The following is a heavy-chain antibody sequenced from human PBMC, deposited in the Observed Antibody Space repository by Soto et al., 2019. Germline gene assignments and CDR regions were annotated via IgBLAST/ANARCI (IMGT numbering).Heavy chain of an antibody. Sequence: QVQLVESGGGVVQPGRSLRLSCAASGFTFSSYALHWVRQAPGKGLEWVAVISYDGSNRYYADSVKGRFTISRDNSKNTLYLQMNSMRAEDTAVYYCAKTPQSITALFYFDYWGQGTRVTVSS. CDR2: ISYDGSNR. J-gene: IGHJ4*02. CDR3: AKTPQSITALFYFDY. D-gene: IGHD6-6*01. CDR1: GFTFSSYA. V-gene: IGHV3-30-3*01.